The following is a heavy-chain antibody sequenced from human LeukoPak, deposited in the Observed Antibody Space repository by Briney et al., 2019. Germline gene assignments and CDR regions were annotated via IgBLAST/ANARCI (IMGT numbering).Heavy chain of an antibody. Sequence: GGSLRLSCAASGFTFDDYAMHWVRQAPGKGLEWVSGISWNSGSIGYADSVKGRFTISRDNAKNSLYLQMNSLRAEDTALYYCASVVTGEFHAFDIWAKGQWSPSLQ. CDR1: GFTFDDYA. J-gene: IGHJ3*02. CDR3: ASVVTGEFHAFDI. D-gene: IGHD2-21*02. V-gene: IGHV3-9*01. CDR2: ISWNSGSI.